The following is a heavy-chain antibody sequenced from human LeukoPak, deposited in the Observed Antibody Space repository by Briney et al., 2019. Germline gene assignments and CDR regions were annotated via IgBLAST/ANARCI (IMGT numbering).Heavy chain of an antibody. CDR2: ITGSGGST. CDR1: GFTFTTYA. J-gene: IGHJ6*03. Sequence: GSLILSCGAPGFTFTTYAMTWVRQAPGKGLEWVSSITGSGGSTYYGDSVKGRFTISRDNSKNTLYLQMNSLRAEDTAVYYCAGATVTSPPYYYYYYMDVWGKGTTVTVSS. V-gene: IGHV3-23*01. CDR3: AGATVTSPPYYYYYYMDV. D-gene: IGHD4-17*01.